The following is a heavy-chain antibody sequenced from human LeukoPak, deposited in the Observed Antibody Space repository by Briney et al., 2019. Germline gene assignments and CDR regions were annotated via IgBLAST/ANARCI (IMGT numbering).Heavy chain of an antibody. V-gene: IGHV4-39*01. CDR2: ISYSRTT. CDR1: GDSIGDRTYY. D-gene: IGHD2-21*02. CDR3: ARFRQVTASSLIDY. J-gene: IGHJ4*02. Sequence: SETLSLTCTVSGDSIGDRTYYWGWVRQPPGKRLEWIGIISYSRTTYYNPSLKSRVTMSVDTSKNQFSLKLTSVTDADTAVYFCARFRQVTASSLIDYWGQGTLVTVSS.